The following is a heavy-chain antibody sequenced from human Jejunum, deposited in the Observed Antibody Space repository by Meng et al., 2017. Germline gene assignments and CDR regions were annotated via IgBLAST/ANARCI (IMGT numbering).Heavy chain of an antibody. J-gene: IGHJ4*02. CDR2: VWPSGAT. D-gene: IGHD1-14*01. CDR3: ARAIRERYFDS. V-gene: IGHV4-4*02. CDR1: GASTTAPFY. Sequence: QVQLQESGPGLATPSGTLSITCTVSGASTTAPFYWTWLRQAPGKGLEWIGEVWPSGATYYNPSLSSRITISIDTSNNQFSLEVAFLTAADTAVYYCARAIRERYFDSWGQGTLVTVSS.